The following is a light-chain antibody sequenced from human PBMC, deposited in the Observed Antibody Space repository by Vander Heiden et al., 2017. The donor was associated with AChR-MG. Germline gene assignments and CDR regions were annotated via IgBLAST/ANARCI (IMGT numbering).Light chain of an antibody. CDR1: QTVTNN. CDR3: QQDDHWPLT. J-gene: IGKJ4*01. CDR2: DAS. Sequence: EIVMTQSPATLSVSPGERGTLSCRTSQTVTNNLPSYQQKPGQAPRLLIYDASTRATGVPARFSGGGSGTEFTLTISSLQSADFAVYCCQQDDHWPLTFGRGTKVEIK. V-gene: IGKV3-15*01.